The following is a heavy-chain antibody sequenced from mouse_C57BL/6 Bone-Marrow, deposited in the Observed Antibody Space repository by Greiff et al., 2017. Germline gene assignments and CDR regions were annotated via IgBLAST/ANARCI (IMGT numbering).Heavy chain of an antibody. D-gene: IGHD1-1*01. CDR3: AREGVYYGSPEY. CDR1: GYTFTSYG. CDR2: IYPRSGNT. V-gene: IGHV1-81*01. Sequence: QVQLQQSGAELARPGASVKLSCKASGYTFTSYGISWVKQRTGQGLEWIGEIYPRSGNTYYNEKFKGKATLTAAKSSSTAYMELRSLTSEDSAVYFCAREGVYYGSPEYWGQGTTLTVSS. J-gene: IGHJ2*01.